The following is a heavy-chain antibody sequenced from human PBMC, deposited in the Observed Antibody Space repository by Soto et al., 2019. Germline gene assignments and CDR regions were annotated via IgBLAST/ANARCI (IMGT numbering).Heavy chain of an antibody. J-gene: IGHJ4*02. V-gene: IGHV1-46*01. D-gene: IGHD4-17*01. CDR2: INPSGGST. CDR1: GYIFTTYY. CDR3: AIDGDYGDSPPHY. Sequence: QVQLVQSGAEVKKPGASVTVSCKASGYIFTTYYMHWLRQAPGQGLEWMGMINPSGGSTHFARQFQGRVTMNSDTTTNRVYMKLRSLIAEDTAMYYCAIDGDYGDSPPHYWGQGSLVTVAS.